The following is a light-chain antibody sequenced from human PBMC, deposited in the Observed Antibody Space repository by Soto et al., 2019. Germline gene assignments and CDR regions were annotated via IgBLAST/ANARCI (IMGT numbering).Light chain of an antibody. CDR2: LGS. V-gene: IGKV2-28*01. Sequence: IVMTQSPLSLPVTPGEPASISCRSSQSLLHSNGYNYLDWYLQKPGQSPQLLIYLGSNRASGVPDRFSGSGSGTDFTLKISRVEAEDVGVYYRMQAPQTRTFGQGTKVDIK. CDR1: QSLLHSNGYNY. CDR3: MQAPQTRT. J-gene: IGKJ1*01.